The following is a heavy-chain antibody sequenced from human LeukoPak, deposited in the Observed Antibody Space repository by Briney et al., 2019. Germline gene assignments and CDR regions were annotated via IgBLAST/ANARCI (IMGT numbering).Heavy chain of an antibody. CDR1: GXSFTSYC. CDR3: ARRLIASEPFDY. J-gene: IGHJ4*02. CDR2: IYPGDSDT. D-gene: IGHD2-21*01. Sequence: KPGESLKISSKGSGXSFTSYCIGWVRQMPGKGLEWMGIIYPGDSDTRYSPSFQGQVTISADKSINTAYLQWSSLKASDTAMYYCARRLIASEPFDYWGQGTLVTVSS. V-gene: IGHV5-51*01.